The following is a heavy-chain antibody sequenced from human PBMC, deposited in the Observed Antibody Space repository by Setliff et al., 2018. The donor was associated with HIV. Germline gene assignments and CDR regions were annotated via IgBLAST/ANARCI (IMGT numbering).Heavy chain of an antibody. CDR3: ARHKSQPYYFDY. CDR2: IHYTGST. J-gene: IGHJ4*02. CDR1: GGSISSGVYY. V-gene: IGHV4-30-4*08. Sequence: SETLSLTCTVSGGSISSGVYYWAWIRHHPVKGLEWIGSIHYTGSTYYHPSLKSRLTISVDTSKNQFSLKLSSVTAADTAVYYCARHKSQPYYFDYWGQGTLVTVSS.